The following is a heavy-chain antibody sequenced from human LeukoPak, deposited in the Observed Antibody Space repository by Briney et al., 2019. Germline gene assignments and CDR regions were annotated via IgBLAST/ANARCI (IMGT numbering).Heavy chain of an antibody. CDR2: IYYSGST. V-gene: IGHV4-59*01. Sequence: SETLSLTCTVSGGSISSYYRSWIRQPPGKGLELIGYIYYSGSTNYNPSLKSRVTMSVDTSKKQFSLKLSSVIAADTAVYYCARGSHGYYYGMDVWGQGTTVTVSS. D-gene: IGHD1-26*01. J-gene: IGHJ6*02. CDR3: ARGSHGYYYGMDV. CDR1: GGSISSYY.